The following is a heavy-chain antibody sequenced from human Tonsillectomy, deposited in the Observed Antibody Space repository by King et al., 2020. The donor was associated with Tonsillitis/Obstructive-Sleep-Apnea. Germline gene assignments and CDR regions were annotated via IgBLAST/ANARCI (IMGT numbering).Heavy chain of an antibody. CDR1: GFTFSSYS. CDR3: ARDEGSYDITGYYYYMDV. V-gene: IGHV3-21*01. J-gene: IGHJ6*03. CDR2: ISSSSSYI. D-gene: IGHD3-9*01. Sequence: VQLVESGGGLVKPGGSLRLSCAASGFTFSSYSMNWVRQAPGKGLEWVSSISSSSSYIYYADSVKGRFTISRDNAKNSLYLQMHSLRAEDTAVYYCARDEGSYDITGYYYYMDVWGKGTTVTVSS.